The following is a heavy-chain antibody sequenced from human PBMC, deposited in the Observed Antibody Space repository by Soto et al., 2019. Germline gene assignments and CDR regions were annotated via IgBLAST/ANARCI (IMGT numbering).Heavy chain of an antibody. CDR1: GFIFSSNG. J-gene: IGHJ4*02. CDR3: TIVRVADSALDH. V-gene: IGHV3-30*02. CDR2: MSYDGSDT. Sequence: PGGSLRLSGVVSGFIFSSNGIHWVRQTPGKGLEWVAFMSYDGSDTFYADSVKGRFTISRDNSKNTLFLHMSNLRAEDTAMYYCTIVRVADSALDHWGQGTLVPVSP. D-gene: IGHD3-10*02.